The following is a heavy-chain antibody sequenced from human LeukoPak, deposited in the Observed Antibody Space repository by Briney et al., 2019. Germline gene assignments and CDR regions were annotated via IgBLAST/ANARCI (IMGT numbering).Heavy chain of an antibody. CDR1: GYTFSNYG. Sequence: GAAVKVSCKASGYTFSNYGISWVRQAPGQGLEWMGWISGDNGNTNYPQKLQGRVTMTTDTSTSTDYMELRSLRSDDTAVYYCARIPYCSGGSCYFRPNNWFDLWGQGTLVTVSS. CDR3: ARIPYCSGGSCYFRPNNWFDL. J-gene: IGHJ5*02. D-gene: IGHD2-15*01. V-gene: IGHV1-18*01. CDR2: ISGDNGNT.